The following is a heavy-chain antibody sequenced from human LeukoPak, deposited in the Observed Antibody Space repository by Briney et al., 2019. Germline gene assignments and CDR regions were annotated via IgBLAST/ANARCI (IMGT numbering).Heavy chain of an antibody. Sequence: SETLSLTCTVSGGSISSSSYYWDWIRQPLGKGLEWIGSIYYSGSTYYNPSLRSRVTISVDTSKNQFSLRLSSVTAADTAVYYCARQYASGSYHDYWGQGALVTVSS. V-gene: IGHV4-39*01. CDR1: GGSISSSSYY. D-gene: IGHD3-10*01. CDR3: ARQYASGSYHDY. CDR2: IYYSGST. J-gene: IGHJ4*02.